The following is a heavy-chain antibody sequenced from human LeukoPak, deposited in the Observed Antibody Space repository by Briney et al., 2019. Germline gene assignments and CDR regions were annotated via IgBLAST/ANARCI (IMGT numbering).Heavy chain of an antibody. CDR3: ARAWEDYYDSSGYSPLIDY. CDR1: GFTFSSYS. D-gene: IGHD3-22*01. J-gene: IGHJ4*02. Sequence: GGSLRLSCAASGFTFSSYSMNWVRQAPGKGLEWVSYINTDGSTIYHADSVKGRFTISRDNAKNSLYLQMNSLRAEDTAVYYCARAWEDYYDSSGYSPLIDYWGQGTLVTVSS. V-gene: IGHV3-48*04. CDR2: INTDGSTI.